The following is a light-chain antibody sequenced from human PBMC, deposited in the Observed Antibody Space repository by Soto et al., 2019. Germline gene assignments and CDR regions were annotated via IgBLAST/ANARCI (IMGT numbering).Light chain of an antibody. V-gene: IGLV4-69*01. Sequence: QSVLTQSPSASASLGASVKLTCTLSSGHSSYAIAWHQQQPEKGPRYLMKLNSDGSHSKGDGIPARFSGSSSGAERYLTISSLQSEDEADYYCQTWGTGIWVFGGGTKVTVL. CDR3: QTWGTGIWV. CDR2: LNSDGSH. J-gene: IGLJ3*02. CDR1: SGHSSYA.